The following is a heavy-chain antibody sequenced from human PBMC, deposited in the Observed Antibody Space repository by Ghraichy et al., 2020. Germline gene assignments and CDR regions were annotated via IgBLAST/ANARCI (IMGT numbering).Heavy chain of an antibody. D-gene: IGHD3-10*01. CDR3: ARLRGRSASPFDY. J-gene: IGHJ4*02. V-gene: IGHV4-59*08. CDR2: IYYSGST. Sequence: SETLSLTCTVSGGSISSYYWSWIRQPPGKGLEWIGYIYYSGSTNYNPSLKSRVTISVDTSKNQFSLKLSSVTAADTAVYYCARLRGRSASPFDYWGQGTLVTVSS. CDR1: GGSISSYY.